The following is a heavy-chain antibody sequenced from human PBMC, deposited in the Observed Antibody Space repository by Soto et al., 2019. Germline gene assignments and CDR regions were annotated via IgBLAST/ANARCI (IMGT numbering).Heavy chain of an antibody. J-gene: IGHJ6*02. D-gene: IGHD3-3*01. CDR1: GGSVSIGSYG. V-gene: IGHV4-61*01. CDR3: ERDRDDFWSGDIYYYYGMDV. CDR2: IYYSGST. Sequence: PSESRSLTCTVSGGSVSIGSYGWSWIRQPPGKGLEWIGYIYYSGSTNYTPSLKSRVTISVDTSKNQSSLKLSSVTAAETAVYYCERDRDDFWSGDIYYYYGMDVWGQGTTVTVSS.